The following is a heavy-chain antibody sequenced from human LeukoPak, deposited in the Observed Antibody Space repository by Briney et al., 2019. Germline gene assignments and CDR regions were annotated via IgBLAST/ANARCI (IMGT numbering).Heavy chain of an antibody. V-gene: IGHV3-23*01. D-gene: IGHD3-16*01. Sequence: GGSLRLSCAASAFTFSSYAMNWVRQAPGRGLEWVSAISGSGGSTHYADSVKGRFTISRDNSKNTLYLQMNSLRAEDTAVYYCAKGSSWGGRYYFDYWGQGTLVTVPS. CDR2: ISGSGGST. CDR3: AKGSSWGGRYYFDY. CDR1: AFTFSSYA. J-gene: IGHJ4*02.